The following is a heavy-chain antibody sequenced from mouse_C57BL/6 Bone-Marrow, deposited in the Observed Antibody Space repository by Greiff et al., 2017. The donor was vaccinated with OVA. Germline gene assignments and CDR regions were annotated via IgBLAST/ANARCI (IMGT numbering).Heavy chain of an antibody. CDR3: AASGSSPWYFDV. V-gene: IGHV1-64*01. CDR2: IHPNSGST. Sequence: QVQLQQPGAELVKPGASVKLSCKASGYTFTSYWMHWVKQRPGQGLEWIGMIHPNSGSTNSNEKLKSKATMTVDKSSSTASMQLSSLTSDDSAVYYCAASGSSPWYFDVWGTGTTVTVSS. J-gene: IGHJ1*03. D-gene: IGHD1-1*01. CDR1: GYTFTSYW.